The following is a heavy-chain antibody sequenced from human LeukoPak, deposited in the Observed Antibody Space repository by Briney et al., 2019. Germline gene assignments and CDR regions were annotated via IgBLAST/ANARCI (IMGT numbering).Heavy chain of an antibody. V-gene: IGHV4-61*02. CDR2: IYTSGST. CDR3: ARSGYSSSWAADY. CDR1: GGSISSGSYY. Sequence: PSETLSLTCTVSGGSISSGSYYWSWIRQPAGKGLEWIGRIYTSGSTNYNPSLKSRVTISVDTSKNQFSLKLSSVTAADTAVYYCARSGYSSSWAADYRGQGTLVTVSS. D-gene: IGHD6-6*01. J-gene: IGHJ4*02.